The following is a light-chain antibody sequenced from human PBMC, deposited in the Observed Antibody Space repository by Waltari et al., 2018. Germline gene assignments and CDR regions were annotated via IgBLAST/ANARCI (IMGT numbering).Light chain of an antibody. J-gene: IGKJ5*01. V-gene: IGKV3-11*01. CDR1: QSVNTY. CDR3: QQRSNWPIT. CDR2: DTS. Sequence: EIVLTQSPATLSLSPGERATLSCRASQSVNTYLAWYQQKPGQAPRLLIYDTSNRATGIPARFSGSGSATDLTLTISSLEPEDFAVYYCQQRSNWPITFGQGTRLEIK.